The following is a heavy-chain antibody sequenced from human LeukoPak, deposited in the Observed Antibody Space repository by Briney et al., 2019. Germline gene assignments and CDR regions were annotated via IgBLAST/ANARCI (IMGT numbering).Heavy chain of an antibody. J-gene: IGHJ3*02. D-gene: IGHD3-22*01. CDR3: AREGYYDTSASGAFDI. CDR2: IYTSGST. Sequence: ASETLSLTCTVSGGSISSGSYYWSWIRQPAGKGLEWIGRIYTSGSTNYNPSLKSRVTISVDTSKNQFSLKLSSVTAADTAVYYCAREGYYDTSASGAFDIWGQGTMVTVSS. CDR1: GGSISSGSYY. V-gene: IGHV4-61*02.